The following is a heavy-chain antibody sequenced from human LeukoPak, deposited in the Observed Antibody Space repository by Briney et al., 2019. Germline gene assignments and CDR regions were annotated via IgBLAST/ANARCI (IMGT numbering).Heavy chain of an antibody. CDR2: ITYDGSNK. V-gene: IGHV3-30*18. D-gene: IGHD6-19*01. CDR3: AKVRWDNSGWYYLDY. J-gene: IGHJ4*02. CDR1: GFTFDNYG. Sequence: GGSLRLSCAASGFTFDNYGINWVRQAPGKGLEWVAVITYDGSNKYYTDSVKGRFTISRDNSKSTLYLQMNSLRAEDTAVYYCAKVRWDNSGWYYLDYWGQGTLVTVSS.